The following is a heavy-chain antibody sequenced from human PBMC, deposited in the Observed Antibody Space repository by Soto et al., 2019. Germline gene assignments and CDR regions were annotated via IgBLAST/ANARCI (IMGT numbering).Heavy chain of an antibody. D-gene: IGHD6-13*01. J-gene: IGHJ4*02. Sequence: QVQLVQSGAEVKKPGASVKVSCKASGYTFTSYYMHWVRQAPGQGLEWMGIINPSGGSTSYAQKVQGRVTMTSDTSTSTVDMELSRMRSEDTAVYYCASTVYSSSWYYFDFWGQGTPVTVSS. V-gene: IGHV1-46*01. CDR2: INPSGGST. CDR1: GYTFTSYY. CDR3: ASTVYSSSWYYFDF.